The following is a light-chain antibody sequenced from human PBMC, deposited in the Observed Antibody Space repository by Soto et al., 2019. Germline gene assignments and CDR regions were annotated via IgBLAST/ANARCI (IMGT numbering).Light chain of an antibody. J-gene: IGKJ1*01. V-gene: IGKV1-27*01. CDR3: QRYNIAPRT. Sequence: DIQMTQSPSSLSASVGDRVTITCRASQGISNYLAWYQQKPGKVPKLLFYAASTLQPGVPSRFSGSGSGTDFTLAISSLQPEDVATYYCQRYNIAPRTFGQGTKVEIK. CDR1: QGISNY. CDR2: AAS.